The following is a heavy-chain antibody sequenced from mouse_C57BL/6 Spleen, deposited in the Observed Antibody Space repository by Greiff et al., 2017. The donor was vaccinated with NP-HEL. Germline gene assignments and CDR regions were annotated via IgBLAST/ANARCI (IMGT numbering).Heavy chain of an antibody. V-gene: IGHV1-54*01. J-gene: IGHJ4*01. D-gene: IGHD2-5*01. CDR3: ARWPYYSNYGDYAMDY. Sequence: QVQLQQSGAELVRPGTSVKVSCKASGYAFTNYLIEWVKQRPGQGLEWIGVINPGSGGTNYNEKFKGKATLTADKSSSTAYMQLSSLTSEDSAVYFCARWPYYSNYGDYAMDYWGQGTSVTVSS. CDR1: GYAFTNYL. CDR2: INPGSGGT.